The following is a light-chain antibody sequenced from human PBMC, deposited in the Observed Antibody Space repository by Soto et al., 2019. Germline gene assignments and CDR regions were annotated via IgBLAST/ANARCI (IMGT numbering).Light chain of an antibody. CDR3: XQRTNWPRSFT. V-gene: IGKV3-11*01. J-gene: IGKJ3*01. Sequence: EIVLTQSPATLSLSPGERATLSCRASQSVSSYLAWYQQKPGQAPRLLIYDTSKRATGIPARFSGSGSGTDFTLTXSSLXPXDFAXXXXXQRTNWPRSFTFGPGTKVDIK. CDR2: DTS. CDR1: QSVSSY.